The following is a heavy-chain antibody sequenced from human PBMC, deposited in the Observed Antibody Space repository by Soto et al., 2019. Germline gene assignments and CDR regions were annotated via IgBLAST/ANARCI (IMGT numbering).Heavy chain of an antibody. Sequence: PWGSLRLACAASVFTFSNAWMSWVRQAPGKGLDWVGRIKSKTDGGTTDYAAPVKGRFTISRDDSKNTLYLQMNSLKTEDTAVYYCTTEYYYDSSGYYYGPYFDYWGQGTMVTVSS. D-gene: IGHD3-22*01. J-gene: IGHJ4*02. CDR1: VFTFSNAW. CDR2: IKSKTDGGTT. CDR3: TTEYYYDSSGYYYGPYFDY. V-gene: IGHV3-15*01.